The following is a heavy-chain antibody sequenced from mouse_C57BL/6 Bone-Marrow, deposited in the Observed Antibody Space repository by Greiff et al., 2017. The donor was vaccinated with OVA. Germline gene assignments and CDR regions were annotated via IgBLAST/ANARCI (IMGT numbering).Heavy chain of an antibody. Sequence: VQLQQSGAELVRPGASVKLSCTASGFTIKDYYMHWVKQRPEQGLEWIGRIDPEDGDTEYAPKFQGKATMTADTSSNTAYLQLSSLTSEDTAVYYCTTYYYGSSYGDYWGQGTTLTVSS. CDR2: IDPEDGDT. J-gene: IGHJ2*01. CDR3: TTYYYGSSYGDY. V-gene: IGHV14-1*01. D-gene: IGHD1-1*01. CDR1: GFTIKDYY.